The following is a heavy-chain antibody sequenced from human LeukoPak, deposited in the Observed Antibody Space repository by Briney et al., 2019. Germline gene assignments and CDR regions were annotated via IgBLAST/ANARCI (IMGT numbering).Heavy chain of an antibody. CDR2: ISLSGQT. J-gene: IGHJ4*02. V-gene: IGHV4/OR15-8*02. Sequence: PSETLSLTCGVSGGSIRSTNWWSWVRQPPGPGLERIGEISLSGQTNFNPSLNGRVTMSLDESRNQLSLKLTSVTAADTAIYYCSRESGAFCPFGYWGQGTLVIVPP. D-gene: IGHD1-26*01. CDR1: GGSIRSTNW. CDR3: SRESGAFCPFGY.